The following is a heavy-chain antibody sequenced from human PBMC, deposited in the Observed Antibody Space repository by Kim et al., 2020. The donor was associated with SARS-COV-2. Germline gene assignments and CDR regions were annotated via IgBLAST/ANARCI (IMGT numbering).Heavy chain of an antibody. J-gene: IGHJ4*02. CDR3: TRGPF. CDR1: GFSFSEWW. Sequence: GGSLRLSCAASGFSFSEWWMDWVRQAPGKGPEWVARIDNDGTTTLYADSVKGRFTISRDNSKNTLYLQMTGLRADDTGVYYCTRGPFWGQGTLAT. V-gene: IGHV3-74*01. CDR2: IDNDGTTT.